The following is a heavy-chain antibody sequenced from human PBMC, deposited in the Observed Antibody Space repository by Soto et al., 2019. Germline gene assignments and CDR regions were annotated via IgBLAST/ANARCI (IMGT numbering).Heavy chain of an antibody. V-gene: IGHV1-2*02. Sequence: QVQLVQSGAEVKKPGASVKVSCKASGYTFTGYYMHWVRQAPGQGLEWMGWINPNSGGTNYAQKFQGRVTMTRDTSSSTAYMELSRLRSDDTAVYYCARDQAAAGNYYYYYGMDVWGQGTTVTVSS. D-gene: IGHD6-13*01. CDR3: ARDQAAAGNYYYYYGMDV. CDR1: GYTFTGYY. CDR2: INPNSGGT. J-gene: IGHJ6*02.